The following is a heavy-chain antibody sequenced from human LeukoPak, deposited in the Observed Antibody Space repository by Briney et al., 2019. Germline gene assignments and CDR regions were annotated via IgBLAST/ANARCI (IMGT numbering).Heavy chain of an antibody. Sequence: NPSETLSLTCTVSGYSISSGYYWGWIRQPPGKGLEWIGSIYHSGSTYYNPSLKSRVTISVDTSKNQFSLKLSSVTAADTAVYYCARGLEAWELLVWYFDLWGRGTLVTVSS. J-gene: IGHJ2*01. D-gene: IGHD1-26*01. CDR3: ARGLEAWELLVWYFDL. CDR2: IYHSGST. V-gene: IGHV4-38-2*02. CDR1: GYSISSGYY.